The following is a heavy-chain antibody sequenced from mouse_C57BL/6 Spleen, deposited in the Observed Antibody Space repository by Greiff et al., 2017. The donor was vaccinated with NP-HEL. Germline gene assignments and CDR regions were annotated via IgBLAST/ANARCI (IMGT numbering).Heavy chain of an antibody. Sequence: DVKLVESGGGLVKPGGSLKLSCAASGFTFSSYAMSWVRQTPDKRLEWVATLSTGGSYPYYPDNVKGRFTISSDNAKNNLYLQMIHLKSEDTAMDYCARSIYSNYEDYFDYWGQGTTLTVSS. CDR3: ARSIYSNYEDYFDY. D-gene: IGHD2-5*01. V-gene: IGHV5-4*03. CDR2: LSTGGSYP. CDR1: GFTFSSYA. J-gene: IGHJ2*01.